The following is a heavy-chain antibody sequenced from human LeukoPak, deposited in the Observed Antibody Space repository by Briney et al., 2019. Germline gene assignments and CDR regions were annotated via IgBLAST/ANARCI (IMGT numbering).Heavy chain of an antibody. CDR3: AKVPRITMVRGVIPPDY. CDR1: GFTFSSYA. J-gene: IGHJ4*02. D-gene: IGHD3-10*01. V-gene: IGHV3-23*01. CDR2: ISGSGGST. Sequence: GGSLRLSWAAAGFTFSSYAMSWVRQAPGKVLEWVSAISGSGGSTYYADSVKGRFTISRDNSKNTLYLQMNSLRAEDTAVYYCAKVPRITMVRGVIPPDYWGQGTLVTVSS.